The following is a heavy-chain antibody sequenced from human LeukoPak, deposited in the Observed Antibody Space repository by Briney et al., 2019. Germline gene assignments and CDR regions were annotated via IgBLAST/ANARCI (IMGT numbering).Heavy chain of an antibody. D-gene: IGHD3-10*01. CDR3: ARGGVAAKYYFDY. CDR2: IYYSGTT. J-gene: IGHJ4*02. V-gene: IGHV4-59*11. Sequence: SETLSLTCTVSGGSISPLYWGWIRQPPGKGLEFIGYIYYSGTTNYNPSLRSRVTLSVDTSKNQFSLKLSSVTAADTAVYYCARGGVAAKYYFDYWGQGTLVTVSS. CDR1: GGSISPLY.